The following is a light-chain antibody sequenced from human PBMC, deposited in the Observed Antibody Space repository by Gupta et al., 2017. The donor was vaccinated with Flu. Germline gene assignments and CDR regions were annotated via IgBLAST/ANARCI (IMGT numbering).Light chain of an antibody. CDR1: SSDVGGYNY. CDR2: EVS. V-gene: IGLV2-14*01. J-gene: IGLJ3*02. CDR3: SSYTSSSTWV. Sequence: QSALTQPASVSGSPGQSITISCTGTSSDVGGYNYVSWYQQDAGKAPKLMIYEVSNRPSGVSNRFSGSKSGNTASLTISGRKAEDEADYYCSSYTSSSTWVFGGGTKLTVL.